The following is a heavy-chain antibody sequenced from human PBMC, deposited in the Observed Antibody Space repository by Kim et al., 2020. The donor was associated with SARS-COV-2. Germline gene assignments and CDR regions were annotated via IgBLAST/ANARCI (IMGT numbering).Heavy chain of an antibody. J-gene: IGHJ4*02. Sequence: SETLSLTCTVSGGSISSYYWSWIRQPPGKGLEWIGYIYYSGSTNYNPSLKSRVTISVDTSKNQFSLKLSSVTAADTAVYYCARVGSSWRNDYWGQGTLVTVSS. CDR1: GGSISSYY. CDR3: ARVGSSWRNDY. V-gene: IGHV4-59*13. D-gene: IGHD6-13*01. CDR2: IYYSGST.